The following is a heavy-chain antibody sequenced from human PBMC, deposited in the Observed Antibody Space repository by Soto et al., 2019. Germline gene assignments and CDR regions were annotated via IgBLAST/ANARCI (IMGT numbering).Heavy chain of an antibody. D-gene: IGHD3-9*01. J-gene: IGHJ4*02. CDR2: ISYDGSNK. Sequence: QVQLVESGGGVVQPGRSLRLSCAASGFTFSSYAMHWFRQAPGKGLEWVAVISYDGSNKYYADSVKGRFTISRDNSKNTLYLQMNSLRAEDTAVYYCARGQGLDLNWGQGTLVTVSS. V-gene: IGHV3-30-3*01. CDR1: GFTFSSYA. CDR3: ARGQGLDLN.